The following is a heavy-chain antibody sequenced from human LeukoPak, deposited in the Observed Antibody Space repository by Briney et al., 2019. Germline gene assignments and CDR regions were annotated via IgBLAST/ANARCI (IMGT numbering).Heavy chain of an antibody. V-gene: IGHV1-2*02. CDR2: INPNSGGT. Sequence: GASVKVSCKASGYTFTGYYMHWVRQAPGQGLEWMGWINPNSGGTNYAQKFQGRVTMTRDTSISTAYMELSRLRSDDTAVYYCARPRLDYYDSSGYYYDYWGQGTLVTVSS. D-gene: IGHD3-22*01. CDR1: GYTFTGYY. CDR3: ARPRLDYYDSSGYYYDY. J-gene: IGHJ4*02.